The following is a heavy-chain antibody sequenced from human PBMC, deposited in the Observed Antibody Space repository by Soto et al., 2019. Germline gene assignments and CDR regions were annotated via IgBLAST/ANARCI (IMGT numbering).Heavy chain of an antibody. Sequence: ASVKVACKASGYTFTGYAMHWVRQAPGQRLEWMGWINAGNGNTKYSQKFQGRVTITRDTSASTAYMELSSLRSEDTAVYYCARAVAVTADFDNWGPGTLVTVSS. V-gene: IGHV1-3*01. D-gene: IGHD2-21*02. CDR1: GYTFTGYA. J-gene: IGHJ4*02. CDR2: INAGNGNT. CDR3: ARAVAVTADFDN.